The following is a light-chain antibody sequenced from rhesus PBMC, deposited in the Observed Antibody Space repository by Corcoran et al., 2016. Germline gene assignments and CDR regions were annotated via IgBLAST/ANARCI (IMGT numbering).Light chain of an antibody. J-gene: IGKJ1*01. V-gene: IGKV1-69*01. CDR3: HQPVNSPWT. CDR2: RAS. Sequence: DIQMTQSPSSLSASVGDRVTITCRGSQGIRNWVAWYQTKPGKAPKLLIYRASNLETGVPSRFSGRGSGTDFTLPLSILHPDDFATYYFHQPVNSPWTFGQGTKVEIK. CDR1: QGIRNW.